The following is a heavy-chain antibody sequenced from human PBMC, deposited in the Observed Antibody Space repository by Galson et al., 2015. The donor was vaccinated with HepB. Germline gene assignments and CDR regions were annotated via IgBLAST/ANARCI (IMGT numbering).Heavy chain of an antibody. J-gene: IGHJ4*02. Sequence: SLRLSCAASGFTFSTYGMHWVRQAPGKGLEWVAVIWPDGRNTHYADSVKGRFTISRDNSKSTLSLQMNSLRAEDTAVYYCARDYRGSSTWYELSIHYWGQGTLVTVSS. CDR2: IWPDGRNT. CDR1: GFTFSTYG. D-gene: IGHD6-13*01. CDR3: ARDYRGSSTWYELSIHY. V-gene: IGHV3-33*08.